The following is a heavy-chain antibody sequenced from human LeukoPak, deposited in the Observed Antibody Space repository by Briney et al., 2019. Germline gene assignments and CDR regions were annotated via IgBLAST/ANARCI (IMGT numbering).Heavy chain of an antibody. CDR2: ISAYNGNT. CDR1: GYTFTSYG. J-gene: IGHJ4*02. CDR3: AKDILTGYFSYFDY. Sequence: ASVKVSCKASGYTFTSYGISWVRQAPGQGLEWMGWISAYNGNTNYAQKLQGRVTMTTDTSTSTAYMELRSLRSDDTAVYYCAKDILTGYFSYFDYWGQGTLVTVSS. D-gene: IGHD3-9*01. V-gene: IGHV1-18*01.